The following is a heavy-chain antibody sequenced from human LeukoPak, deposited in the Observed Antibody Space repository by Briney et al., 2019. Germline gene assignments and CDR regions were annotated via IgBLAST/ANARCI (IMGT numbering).Heavy chain of an antibody. CDR1: GGSISSSSYF. CDR2: ISHSGST. J-gene: IGHJ5*02. CDR3: ARESLTWLQSRTSWFDP. V-gene: IGHV4-39*07. D-gene: IGHD5-24*01. Sequence: SETLSLTCTVFGGSISSSSYFWGWIRQPAGKGLEWIGSISHSGSTYYDPSLKSRVTISVDSSKNQFSLRLSSVTAADTAVYYCARESLTWLQSRTSWFDPWGQGTLVTVSS.